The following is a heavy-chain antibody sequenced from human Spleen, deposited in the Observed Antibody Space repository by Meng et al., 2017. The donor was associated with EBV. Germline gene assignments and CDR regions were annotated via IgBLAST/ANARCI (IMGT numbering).Heavy chain of an antibody. CDR3: ASESGRGYTPDY. D-gene: IGHD3-10*01. CDR2: LIPMFGAP. J-gene: IGHJ4*02. CDR1: GGKFNSFP. Sequence: VVLMLSGSEVKKPGSSVKVSCKVSGGKFNSFPINWGRQAPGQGFEWMGGLIPMFGAPNYAQKFQGRVTIIADESTSTHYMELSSLRSEDTAVYYCASESGRGYTPDYWGQGTLVTVSS. V-gene: IGHV1-69*01.